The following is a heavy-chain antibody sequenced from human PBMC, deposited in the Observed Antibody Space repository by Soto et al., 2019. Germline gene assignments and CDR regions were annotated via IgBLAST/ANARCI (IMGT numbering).Heavy chain of an antibody. CDR2: IWYDGSNK. J-gene: IGHJ4*02. CDR1: GFTFSSYG. V-gene: IGHV3-33*01. D-gene: IGHD5-12*01. Sequence: SGGSLRLSCAASGFTFSSYGMHWVRQAPGKGLEWVAVIWYDGSNKYYADSVKGRFTISRDNSKNTLYLQMNSLRAEDTAVYYCARGAFGYPGYFDYWGQGTLVTVSS. CDR3: ARGAFGYPGYFDY.